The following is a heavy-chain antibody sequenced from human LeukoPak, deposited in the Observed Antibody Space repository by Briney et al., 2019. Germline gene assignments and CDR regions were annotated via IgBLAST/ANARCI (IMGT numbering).Heavy chain of an antibody. CDR2: ISTSGGGT. CDR1: GFTFSSYA. CDR3: ARVSGGTLSGSYRETDH. D-gene: IGHD1-26*01. V-gene: IGHV3-23*01. J-gene: IGHJ4*02. Sequence: GGSLRLSCAASGFTFSSYAMSWVRQAPGEGLEWVSVISTSGGGTYYADSVKGRFTISRDKSKNTLYLQMNSLRAEDTAVYYCARVSGGTLSGSYRETDHWGQGTQVTVSS.